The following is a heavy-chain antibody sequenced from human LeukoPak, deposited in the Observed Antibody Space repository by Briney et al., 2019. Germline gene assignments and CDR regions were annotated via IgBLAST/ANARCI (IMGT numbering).Heavy chain of an antibody. V-gene: IGHV3-66*01. CDR2: IYSGGST. CDR3: ARYRVTYDMDV. D-gene: IGHD2-21*02. Sequence: GGSLRLSCAASGITVNRNCMSWVRQAPGKGLEWVSVIYSGGSTSYADSVKGRFTISRDNSMNTLYLQMNSLRAEDTAVYYCARYRVTYDMDVWGQGTTVTVSS. CDR1: GITVNRNC. J-gene: IGHJ6*02.